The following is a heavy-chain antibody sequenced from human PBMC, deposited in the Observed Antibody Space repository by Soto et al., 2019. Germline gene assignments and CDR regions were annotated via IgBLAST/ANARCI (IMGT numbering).Heavy chain of an antibody. D-gene: IGHD2-21*01. J-gene: IGHJ4*02. CDR2: IWYDGSNK. V-gene: IGHV3-33*01. Sequence: GGSLRLSCAASGFTFSSYGMHWVRQAPGKGLEWVAVIWYDGSNKYYADSVKGRFTISRDNSKNRLYLQMNSLRAEDTAVHYCARDVVRGRDLNRDVLPTPGISYYFDYWGQGTLVTVSS. CDR3: ARDVVRGRDLNRDVLPTPGISYYFDY. CDR1: GFTFSSYG.